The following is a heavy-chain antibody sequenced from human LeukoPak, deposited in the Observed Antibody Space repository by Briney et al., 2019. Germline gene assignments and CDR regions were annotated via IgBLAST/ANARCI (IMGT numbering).Heavy chain of an antibody. Sequence: GGSLRLSCAASGFTFSSYDMHWVRQATGKGLEWVSAIGTAGDTYYPGSVKGRFTISRENAKNSLYLQMNSLRAGDTAVYYCARGARDSYYYYCGMDVWGQGTTVTVSS. CDR3: ARGARDSYYYYCGMDV. D-gene: IGHD2-21*01. V-gene: IGHV3-13*01. J-gene: IGHJ6*02. CDR1: GFTFSSYD. CDR2: IGTAGDT.